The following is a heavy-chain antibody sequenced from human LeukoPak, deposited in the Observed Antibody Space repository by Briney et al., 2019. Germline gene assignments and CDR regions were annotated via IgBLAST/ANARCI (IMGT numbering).Heavy chain of an antibody. CDR2: INYDETEK. V-gene: IGHV3-7*01. CDR3: TRRLDD. CDR1: GFSFNSDW. Sequence: GGSLRLSCAASGFSFNSDWMDWVRQAPGKGLEWVANINYDETEKNYLGSVKGRFTISRDNAQNSLYLQMNGLTVDDTAVYYGTRRLDDWGQGTLVTVSS. J-gene: IGHJ4*02. D-gene: IGHD1-1*01.